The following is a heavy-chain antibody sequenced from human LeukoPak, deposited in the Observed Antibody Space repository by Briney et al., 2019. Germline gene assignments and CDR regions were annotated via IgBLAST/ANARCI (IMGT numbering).Heavy chain of an antibody. CDR2: IFYSGST. D-gene: IGHD5-12*01. V-gene: IGHV4-39*01. CDR1: GGSFGSSTYY. J-gene: IGHJ4*02. CDR3: ARHAGLRSLYFDY. Sequence: PSETLSLTCTVSGGSFGSSTYYWGWIRQPPGKGLEWIGSIFYSGSTYYNPSLKSRVTISVDTSKNQFSLMLSSVTAADTAVYYCARHAGLRSLYFDYWGQGTLVTVSS.